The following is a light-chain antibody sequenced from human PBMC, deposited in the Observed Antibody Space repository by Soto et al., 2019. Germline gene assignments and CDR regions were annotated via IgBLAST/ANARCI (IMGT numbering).Light chain of an antibody. V-gene: IGLV1-40*01. J-gene: IGLJ1*01. Sequence: QSVLTQPPSVSGAPGQRVTISCTGSGSNIGAGYDVHWYQHRPGTAPKLLVFGDSHRHSGVPDRFSGSKSRTSASLAITGLQAEDEGDYYCQSYDSTLDARYVFGTGTKLTVL. CDR3: QSYDSTLDARYV. CDR2: GDS. CDR1: GSNIGAGYD.